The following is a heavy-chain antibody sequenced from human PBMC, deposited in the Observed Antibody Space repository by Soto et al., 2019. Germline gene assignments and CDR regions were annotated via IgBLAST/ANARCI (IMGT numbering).Heavy chain of an antibody. CDR3: ASSQQGLGAYFDY. J-gene: IGHJ4*02. D-gene: IGHD3-16*01. CDR1: GFTFGSYS. Sequence: EVQLVESGGGLVKPGGSLRLSCAASGFTFGSYSMNWVRQAPGKGLEWVSSISSSSSYIYYADSVKGRFTISRDNANNSLYLQMNSLRAEDTAVYYCASSQQGLGAYFDYWGQGTLVTVSS. CDR2: ISSSSSYI. V-gene: IGHV3-21*01.